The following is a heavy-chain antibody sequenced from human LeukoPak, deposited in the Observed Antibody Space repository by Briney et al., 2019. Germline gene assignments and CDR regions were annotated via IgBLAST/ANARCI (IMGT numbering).Heavy chain of an antibody. CDR3: ATLILTGYRDAFDI. D-gene: IGHD3-9*01. J-gene: IGHJ3*02. CDR2: INPNSGGT. V-gene: IGHV1-2*02. CDR1: GYTFTGYY. Sequence: ASVKVSCKASGYTFTGYYMHWVRQAPGQGLEWMGWINPNSGGTNYAQKFQGRVTMTRDTSISTAYMELSGLRSDDTAVYYCATLILTGYRDAFDIWGQGTMVTVSS.